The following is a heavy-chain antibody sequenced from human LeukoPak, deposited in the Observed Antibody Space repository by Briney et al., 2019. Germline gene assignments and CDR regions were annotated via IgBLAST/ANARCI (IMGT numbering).Heavy chain of an antibody. D-gene: IGHD3-3*01. CDR2: INHSGST. V-gene: IGHV4-34*01. J-gene: IGHJ4*02. CDR3: ARPSRYYDFWSGLFDY. Sequence: SETLSLTCAVYGGSFSGYYWSWIRQPPGGGLEWIGEINHSGSTNYNPSLKSRVTISVDTSKNQFSLKLSSVTAADTAVYYCARPSRYYDFWSGLFDYWGQGTLVTVSS. CDR1: GGSFSGYY.